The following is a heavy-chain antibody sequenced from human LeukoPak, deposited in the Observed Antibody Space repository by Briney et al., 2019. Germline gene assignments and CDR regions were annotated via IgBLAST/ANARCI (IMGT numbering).Heavy chain of an antibody. V-gene: IGHV4-59*08. J-gene: IGHJ5*02. CDR2: VYYSGSS. CDR3: PRSLTAGIAWFEP. CDR1: GDSISNYF. Sequence: PSETLSHTCTDRGDSISNYFASWVPQPPGKGLEWIGCVYYSGSSNYDPSLKSRVTISLDTSKNQFSLRLNSVTAADTAVYYCPRSLTAGIAWFEPTGHRNPVTVSS. D-gene: IGHD7-27*01.